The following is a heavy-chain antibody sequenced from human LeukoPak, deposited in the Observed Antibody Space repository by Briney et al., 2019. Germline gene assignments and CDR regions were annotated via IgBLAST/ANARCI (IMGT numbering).Heavy chain of an antibody. Sequence: PSETLSLTCAVYGGSFSGYYWSWIRQPSGKGLEWIGEINHSGSTNYNPSLKSRVTISVDTSKNQFSLKLSSVTAADTAVYYCARHRRAVAGHEGGYFDYWGQGTLVTVSS. J-gene: IGHJ4*02. CDR3: ARHRRAVAGHEGGYFDY. CDR1: GGSFSGYY. D-gene: IGHD6-19*01. V-gene: IGHV4-34*01. CDR2: INHSGST.